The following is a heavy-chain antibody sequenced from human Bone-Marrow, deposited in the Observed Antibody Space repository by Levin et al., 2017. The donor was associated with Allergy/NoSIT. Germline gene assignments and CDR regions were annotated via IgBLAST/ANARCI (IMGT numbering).Heavy chain of an antibody. CDR1: GFTFSSAW. D-gene: IGHD3-10*01. V-gene: IGHV3-15*07. J-gene: IGHJ4*02. CDR3: AKVKDPITWALEY. Sequence: ETLSLTCAASGFTFSSAWMTWVRQSPGKGLEWVGRIKSKISGATTDYAAPVNGRFSISRDDSKNTIYLQMNSLETDDMGIYYCAKVKDPITWALEYWGQGTLVTVSS. CDR2: IKSKISGATT.